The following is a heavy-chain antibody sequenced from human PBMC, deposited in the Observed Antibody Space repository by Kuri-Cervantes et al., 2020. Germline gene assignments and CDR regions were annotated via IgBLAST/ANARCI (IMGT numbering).Heavy chain of an antibody. CDR3: ARGERLRFLEWSLDYYYYYMDV. V-gene: IGHV1-8*01. CDR1: GYTFTSYD. D-gene: IGHD3-3*01. CDR2: MNPNSGNT. J-gene: IGHJ6*03. Sequence: GGSLRLSCKASGYTFTSYDINWVRQATGQGLEWMGWMNPNSGNTGYAQKFQGRVTMTRNTSISTAYMELSSLRSEDTAVYYCARGERLRFLEWSLDYYYYYMDVWGKGTTVTVSS.